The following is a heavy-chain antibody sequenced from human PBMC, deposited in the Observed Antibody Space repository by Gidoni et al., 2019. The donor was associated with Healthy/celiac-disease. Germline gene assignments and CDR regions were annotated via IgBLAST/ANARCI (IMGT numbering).Heavy chain of an antibody. CDR2: ISGSGGST. J-gene: IGHJ4*02. V-gene: IGHV3-23*01. D-gene: IGHD2-15*01. Sequence: EVQLLESGGGLVQPGGSLRLSCAASGFTFSSYAMSWVRQAPGKWLEWDSAISGSGGSTYYADSVKGRFTISRDNSKNTLYLQMNSLRAEDTAVYYCAKDHVVVAATYDYWGQGTLVTVSS. CDR1: GFTFSSYA. CDR3: AKDHVVVAATYDY.